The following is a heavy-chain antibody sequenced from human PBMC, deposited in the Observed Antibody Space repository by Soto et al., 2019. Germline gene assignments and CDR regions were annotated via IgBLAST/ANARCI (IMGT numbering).Heavy chain of an antibody. V-gene: IGHV1-2*04. CDR3: ARGGYYYDSSGYYYNWFDP. J-gene: IGHJ5*02. CDR2: INPDSGGA. D-gene: IGHD3-22*01. CDR1: GYTFTGYY. Sequence: GASVKVSCKASGYTFTGYYMHWVRQAPGQGLEWMGWINPDSGGANYAQKFQGWVTMTRDTPISTAYMELSRLRSDDTAVYYCARGGYYYDSSGYYYNWFDPWGQGTLVTVS.